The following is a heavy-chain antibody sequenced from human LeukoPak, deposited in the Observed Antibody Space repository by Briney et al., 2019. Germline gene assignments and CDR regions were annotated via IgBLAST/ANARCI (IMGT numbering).Heavy chain of an antibody. D-gene: IGHD2-2*02. V-gene: IGHV4-39*01. CDR3: ARHRLGMYCSSTSCHKSPFDY. CDR1: GVSISSSYSY. J-gene: IGHJ4*02. Sequence: SETLSLTCTVSGVSISSSYSYWGWIRQPPGMGLEWIGSIYYTGNTYYNASLKSQVSISIDTSKNQFSLKLSSVTAADTAVYYCARHRLGMYCSSTSCHKSPFDYWGQGTLVTVSS. CDR2: IYYTGNT.